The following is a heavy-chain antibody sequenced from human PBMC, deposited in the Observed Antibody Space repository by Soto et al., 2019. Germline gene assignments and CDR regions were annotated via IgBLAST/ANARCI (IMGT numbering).Heavy chain of an antibody. V-gene: IGHV1-69*02. CDR1: GGTFSSYT. D-gene: IGHD6-19*01. CDR2: IIPILGIA. Sequence: SVKVSCKASGGTFSSYTISWVRQAPGQGLEWMGRIIPILGIANYAQKFQGRVTITADKSTSTAYMELSSLRSEDTAVYYCASLSGWSDAFDIWGQGTMVTVSS. CDR3: ASLSGWSDAFDI. J-gene: IGHJ3*02.